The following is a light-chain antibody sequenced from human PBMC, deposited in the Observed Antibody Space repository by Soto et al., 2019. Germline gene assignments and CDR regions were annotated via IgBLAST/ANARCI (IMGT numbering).Light chain of an antibody. CDR2: SNN. CDR3: ASWDDRLGAVI. CDR1: SSNIGGTNY. J-gene: IGLJ2*01. Sequence: QAVLTQPPSASRTPGQKVFISCSGSSSNIGGTNYAYWYQQLPGAAPKLLMHSNNLRPSGVPERISGSKFGTAASLAISGLRSEDEALYYCASWDDRLGAVIFGGGTKLTVL. V-gene: IGLV1-47*02.